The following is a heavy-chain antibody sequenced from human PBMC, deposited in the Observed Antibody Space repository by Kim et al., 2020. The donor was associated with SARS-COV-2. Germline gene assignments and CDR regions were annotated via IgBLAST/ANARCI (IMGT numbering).Heavy chain of an antibody. CDR2: INPSGGST. J-gene: IGHJ4*02. Sequence: ASVKVSCKASGYTFTSYYMHWVRQAPGQGLEWMGIINPSGGSTSYAQKFQGRVTMTRDTSTSTVYMELSSLRSEDTAVYYCARENHRTTVTTRAEVFDYWGQGTLVTVSS. CDR3: ARENHRTTVTTRAEVFDY. CDR1: GYTFTSYY. D-gene: IGHD4-17*01. V-gene: IGHV1-46*01.